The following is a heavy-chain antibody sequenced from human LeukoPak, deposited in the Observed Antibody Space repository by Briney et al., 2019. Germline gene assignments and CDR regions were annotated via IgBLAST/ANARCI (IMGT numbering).Heavy chain of an antibody. V-gene: IGHV1-8*01. J-gene: IGHJ4*02. CDR1: GYTFTSYD. Sequence: ASVKVSCKASGYTFTSYDINWVRQATGQGLGWMGWMNPNSGNTGYAQKFQGRVTMTRNTSISTAYMELGSLRSEDTAVYYCARWYCSSTSCYFDYWGQGTLVTVSS. CDR2: MNPNSGNT. D-gene: IGHD2-2*01. CDR3: ARWYCSSTSCYFDY.